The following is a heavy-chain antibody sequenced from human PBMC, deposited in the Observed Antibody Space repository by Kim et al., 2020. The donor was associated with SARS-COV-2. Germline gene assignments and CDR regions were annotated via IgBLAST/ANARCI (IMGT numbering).Heavy chain of an antibody. CDR1: GGPISSYY. Sequence: SETLSLTCTVSGGPISSYYWSWIRQPPGKGLEWIGDIYYSGSTTYNPSLKSRDTISVDTSKNQFSLKLSSVTAADTAVYYCARAHSSSWYSDWYFDLCGRGTLVTVSS. CDR2: IYYSGST. J-gene: IGHJ2*01. V-gene: IGHV4-59*01. D-gene: IGHD6-13*01. CDR3: ARAHSSSWYSDWYFDL.